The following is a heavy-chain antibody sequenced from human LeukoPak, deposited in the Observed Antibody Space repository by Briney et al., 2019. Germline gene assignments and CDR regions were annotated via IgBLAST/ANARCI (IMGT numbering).Heavy chain of an antibody. D-gene: IGHD3-9*01. V-gene: IGHV3-9*01. J-gene: IGHJ4*02. CDR2: ISWNSGSI. Sequence: GGSLRLSCAASGFTFDDYATHWVRQAPGKGLEWVSGISWNSGSIGYADSVKGRFTISRDNAKNSLYLQMNSLRAEDTALYYCAKDFYRGAFDIWGQGTLVTVSS. CDR3: AKDFYRGAFDI. CDR1: GFTFDDYA.